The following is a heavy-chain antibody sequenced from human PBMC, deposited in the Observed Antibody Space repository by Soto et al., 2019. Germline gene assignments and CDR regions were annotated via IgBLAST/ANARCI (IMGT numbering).Heavy chain of an antibody. CDR2: IYPGDSDT. CDR3: ASSGLLMGRYYYGMGV. D-gene: IGHD2-8*02. V-gene: IGHV5-51*01. J-gene: IGHJ6*01. Sequence: GRVSQKKGKGLEWMGIIYPGDSDTRYSPSFQGQVTISADKSISTAYLQWSSLKASDTAMYYCASSGLLMGRYYYGMGVCGQATTVTVSS.